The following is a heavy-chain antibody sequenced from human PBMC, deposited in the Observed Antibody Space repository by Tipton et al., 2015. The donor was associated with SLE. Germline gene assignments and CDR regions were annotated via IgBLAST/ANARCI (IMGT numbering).Heavy chain of an antibody. CDR2: ISTNIATI. CDR3: ARDNRLDY. V-gene: IGHV3-48*03. CDR1: GFTFSSFE. Sequence: SLRLSCAASGFTFSSFEMNWVRQAPGKGLEWVSSISTNIATIYYADSVKGRFTISRDNAKNSLYLQMNSLRAEDTALYYCARDNRLDYWGQGTLVTVSS. J-gene: IGHJ4*02.